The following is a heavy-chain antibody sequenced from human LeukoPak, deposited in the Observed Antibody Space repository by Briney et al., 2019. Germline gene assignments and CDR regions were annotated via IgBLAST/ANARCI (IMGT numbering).Heavy chain of an antibody. J-gene: IGHJ4*02. CDR1: GFVFRNYG. D-gene: IGHD1-20*01. V-gene: IGHV3-30*02. CDR3: ARDRNWNKYFDY. Sequence: GGSLRLSCAASGFVFRNYGMHWVRQAPGKGLEWVAFIRSDGSEKYYADSVKGRFALSRDNSKKTLFLQMNSLRLEDTAVYYCARDRNWNKYFDYWGQETLVTVSS. CDR2: IRSDGSEK.